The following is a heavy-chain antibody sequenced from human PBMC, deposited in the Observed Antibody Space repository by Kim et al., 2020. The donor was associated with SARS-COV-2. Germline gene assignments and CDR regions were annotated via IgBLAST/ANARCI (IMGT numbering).Heavy chain of an antibody. CDR2: TYYRTKWYN. J-gene: IGHJ5*02. Sequence: SQTLSLTCAISGDSVSSNSAAWNWIRQSPSRGLEWLGRTYYRTKWYNDYAVSVKSRITINPDTSKNQFSLQLNSVTPEATAVYYCASNLGRMGYSGWFDPWGQGTLVTVSS. CDR1: GDSVSSNSAA. D-gene: IGHD1-26*01. CDR3: ASNLGRMGYSGWFDP. V-gene: IGHV6-1*01.